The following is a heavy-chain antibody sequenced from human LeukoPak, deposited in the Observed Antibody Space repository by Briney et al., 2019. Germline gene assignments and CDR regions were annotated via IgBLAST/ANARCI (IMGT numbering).Heavy chain of an antibody. Sequence: GGSLRLSCAASGFTFSRYAMSWVRQAPGKGLEWVSAISGSGGSTYYADSVKGRFTISRDNSKNTLYLQMNSLRAEDTAVYYCAKALRYFDWLLQFDYWGQGTLVTVSS. J-gene: IGHJ4*02. D-gene: IGHD3-9*01. V-gene: IGHV3-23*01. CDR3: AKALRYFDWLLQFDY. CDR1: GFTFSRYA. CDR2: ISGSGGST.